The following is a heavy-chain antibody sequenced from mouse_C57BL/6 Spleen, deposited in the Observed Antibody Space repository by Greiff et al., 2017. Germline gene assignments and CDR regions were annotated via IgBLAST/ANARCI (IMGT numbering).Heavy chain of an antibody. CDR2: IYPGSGST. CDR1: GYTFTSYW. CDR3: ARYGTTVVATNFDY. J-gene: IGHJ2*01. Sequence: QVQLQQPGAELVKPGASVKMSCKASGYTFTSYWITWVKQRPGQGLEWIGDIYPGSGSTTYNEKFKSKATLTVDTSSSTAYMQLSSLTSEDSAVYYCARYGTTVVATNFDYWGQGTTLTVSS. D-gene: IGHD1-1*01. V-gene: IGHV1-55*01.